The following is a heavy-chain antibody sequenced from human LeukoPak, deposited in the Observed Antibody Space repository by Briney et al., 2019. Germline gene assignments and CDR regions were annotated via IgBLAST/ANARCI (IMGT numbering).Heavy chain of an antibody. J-gene: IGHJ3*02. V-gene: IGHV4-59*01. CDR3: ARVSWDIVVVPAVQGAFDI. CDR1: GGSFSGYY. D-gene: IGHD2-2*01. CDR2: IYYSGST. Sequence: PSETLTLTCAVYGGSFSGYYWSWIRQPPGKGLEWIGYIYYSGSTNYNPSLKSRVTISVDTSKNQFSLKLSSVTAADTAVYYCARVSWDIVVVPAVQGAFDIWGQGTMVTVSS.